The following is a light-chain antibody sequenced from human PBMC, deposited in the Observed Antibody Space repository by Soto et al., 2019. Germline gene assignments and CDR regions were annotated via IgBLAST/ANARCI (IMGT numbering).Light chain of an antibody. J-gene: IGLJ2*01. V-gene: IGLV1-47*01. CDR1: SPNIGSDF. Sequence: QSVLPQPPSASGTPGQRVAISCSGSSPNIGSDFAYWYQHFPGTAAKLLILRNNQRPSGVPDRFSASKSGTSASLFISGLRPEDEADYYCAAWDDSLKSVVFGGGTKVTVL. CDR2: RNN. CDR3: AAWDDSLKSVV.